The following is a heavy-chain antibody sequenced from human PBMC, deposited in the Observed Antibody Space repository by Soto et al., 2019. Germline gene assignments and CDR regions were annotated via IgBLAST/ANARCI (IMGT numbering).Heavy chain of an antibody. D-gene: IGHD1-26*01. CDR3: ARGIVAKGQGYGMDV. V-gene: IGHV3-13*05. CDR2: IGTAGDP. J-gene: IGHJ6*02. CDR1: GFTFSSYD. Sequence: PGGSMRLSCAASGFTFSSYDIHWVRQATGKGLEWVSAIGTAGDPYYPGSVKGRFTISRENAKNSLYLQMNSLRAGDTAVYYCARGIVAKGQGYGMDVWGQGTTVTVSS.